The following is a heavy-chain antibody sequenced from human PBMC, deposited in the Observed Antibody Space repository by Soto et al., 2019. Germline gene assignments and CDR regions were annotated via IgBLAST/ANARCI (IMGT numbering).Heavy chain of an antibody. CDR2: INHSGST. Sequence: SETLSLTCAVYGGSFSGYYWSWIRQPPGKGLEWIGEINHSGSTNYNPSLKSRVTISVDTSKNQFSLKLSSVTAADTAVYYCARGPGVVLPYYYMDVWGKGTTVTVSS. CDR3: ARGPGVVLPYYYMDV. CDR1: GGSFSGYY. V-gene: IGHV4-34*01. D-gene: IGHD3-3*01. J-gene: IGHJ6*03.